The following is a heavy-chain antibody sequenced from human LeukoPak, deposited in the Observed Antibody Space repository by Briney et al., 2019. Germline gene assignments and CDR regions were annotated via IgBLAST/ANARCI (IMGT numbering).Heavy chain of an antibody. J-gene: IGHJ4*02. Sequence: GGSLRLSCSASGFTFSSYAMHWVRQAPGKGLEYVSAISSNGGSTYYADSVKGRFTISRGNSKNTLYLQMSSLRAEDTAVYYCVKDGGYSSSWYPDYWGQGTLVTVSS. V-gene: IGHV3-64D*06. CDR3: VKDGGYSSSWYPDY. CDR1: GFTFSSYA. D-gene: IGHD6-13*01. CDR2: ISSNGGST.